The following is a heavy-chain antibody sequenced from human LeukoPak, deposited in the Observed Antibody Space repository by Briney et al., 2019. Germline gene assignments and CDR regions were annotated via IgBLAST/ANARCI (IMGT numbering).Heavy chain of an antibody. CDR3: AAGVVRPY. CDR2: INSEGRST. V-gene: IGHV3-74*01. D-gene: IGHD3-3*01. J-gene: IGHJ4*02. CDR1: GFTFSSYW. Sequence: RPGPSLRLSRSASGFTFSSYWTHCARHAPGNGLVWGSRINSEGRSTIYADSVKGPFTISRDNAKNTLYLEINMHRAEHTGVSCCAAGVVRPYWGQGTLVTVSS.